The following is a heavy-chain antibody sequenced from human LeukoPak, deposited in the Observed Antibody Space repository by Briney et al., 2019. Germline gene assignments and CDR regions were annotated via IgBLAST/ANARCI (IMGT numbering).Heavy chain of an antibody. J-gene: IGHJ4*02. Sequence: GGSLRLSCAASGFTFSSYGMHWVRQAPGKGLEWVAFIRYDGSNKYYADSVKGRFTISRDNSKNTLYLQMNSLRAEDTAVYYCAKDKVIGVYKDYDILTGYSDYWGQGTLVTVSS. CDR2: IRYDGSNK. D-gene: IGHD3-9*01. V-gene: IGHV3-30*02. CDR3: AKDKVIGVYKDYDILTGYSDY. CDR1: GFTFSSYG.